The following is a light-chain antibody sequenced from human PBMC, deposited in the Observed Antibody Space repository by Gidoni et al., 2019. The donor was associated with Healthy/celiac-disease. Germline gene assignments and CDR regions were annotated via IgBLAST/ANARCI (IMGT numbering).Light chain of an antibody. CDR1: SSNIGNNY. J-gene: IGLJ3*02. Sequence: QSLFTLPPSMSAAPGQKVTISCSGCSSNIGNNYVSWYQQLPGTAPKLLIYDNNKRPSGIPDRFSGSKSGTSATLGITGLQTGDEADYYCGTWDSSLSAGVFGGGTKLTVL. CDR2: DNN. CDR3: GTWDSSLSAGV. V-gene: IGLV1-51*01.